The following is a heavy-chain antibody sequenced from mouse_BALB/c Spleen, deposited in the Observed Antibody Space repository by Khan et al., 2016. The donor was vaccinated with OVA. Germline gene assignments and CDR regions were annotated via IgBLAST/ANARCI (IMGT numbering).Heavy chain of an antibody. CDR3: ARIKKIVATYFDY. CDR2: TNPTNGRT. V-gene: IGHV1S81*02. D-gene: IGHD1-1*01. J-gene: IGHJ2*01. CDR1: GYTFTSYW. Sequence: QVQLQQPGAELVKAGAPVKMSCKASGYTFTSYWMHWVKQRLGQGLEWFAETNPTNGRTYYNEKFKSKATLTVDKSSSTAYMLLSGPTFEDSAVYYCARIKKIVATYFDYWGQGTTLTVSS.